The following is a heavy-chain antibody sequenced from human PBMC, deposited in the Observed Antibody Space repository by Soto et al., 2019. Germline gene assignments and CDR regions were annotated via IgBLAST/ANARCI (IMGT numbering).Heavy chain of an antibody. CDR1: GYTFTSYG. CDR2: ISAYNGNT. CDR3: ARVLSSGWYSHYYYGMDV. J-gene: IGHJ6*02. Sequence: QVQLVQSGAEVKKPGASVKVSCKASGYTFTSYGISWVRQAPGQGLEWMGWISAYNGNTNYAQKLQGRVTMTTDTSTRTAYMELRSLRSDDTAVYSCARVLSSGWYSHYYYGMDVWGQGTTVTVSS. D-gene: IGHD6-19*01. V-gene: IGHV1-18*01.